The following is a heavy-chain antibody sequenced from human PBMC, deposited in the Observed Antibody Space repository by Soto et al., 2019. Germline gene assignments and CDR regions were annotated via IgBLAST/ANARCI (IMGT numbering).Heavy chain of an antibody. CDR3: AKDICSSTSCYTSAPHYYYGMDV. V-gene: IGHV3-30*18. Sequence: LRLSCAASGFTFSSYGMHWVRQAPGKGLEWVAVISYDGSNKYYADSVKGRFTISRDNSKNTLYLQMNSLRAEDMAVYYCAKDICSSTSCYTSAPHYYYGMDVWGQGTTVTVSS. D-gene: IGHD2-2*02. CDR1: GFTFSSYG. CDR2: ISYDGSNK. J-gene: IGHJ6*02.